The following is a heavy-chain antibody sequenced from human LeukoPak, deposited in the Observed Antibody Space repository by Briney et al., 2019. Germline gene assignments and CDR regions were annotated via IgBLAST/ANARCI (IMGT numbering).Heavy chain of an antibody. CDR2: IHSSGRT. J-gene: IGHJ4*02. CDR1: GGSISSRY. CDR3: ARGAYCDGNCYSPGFDY. V-gene: IGHV4-59*11. D-gene: IGHD2-21*02. Sequence: PSETLSLTCSVSGGSISSRYWNWIRQSPGKGLEWIGYIHSSGRTKYNPSLRSRVTIAAGTSKSQFSLVLTSVSAADTAVYYCARGAYCDGNCYSPGFDYWGQGTLVTVSS.